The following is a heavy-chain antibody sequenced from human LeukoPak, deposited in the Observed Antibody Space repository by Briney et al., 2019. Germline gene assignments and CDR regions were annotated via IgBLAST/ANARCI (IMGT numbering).Heavy chain of an antibody. CDR1: GYTFTGYY. D-gene: IGHD3-22*01. CDR3: ARDLYYYDSSGPPLSD. Sequence: ASVKVSCKASGYTFTGYYMHWVRQAPGQGLEWMGRTNPNSGGTNYAQKFQGRVTMTRDTSISTAYMELSRLRSDDTAVYYCARDLYYYDSSGPPLSDWGQGTLVTVSS. V-gene: IGHV1-2*06. CDR2: TNPNSGGT. J-gene: IGHJ4*02.